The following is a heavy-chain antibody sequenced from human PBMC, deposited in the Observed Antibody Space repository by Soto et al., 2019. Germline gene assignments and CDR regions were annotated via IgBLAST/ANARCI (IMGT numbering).Heavy chain of an antibody. D-gene: IGHD1-26*01. V-gene: IGHV3-15*01. Sequence: VQLVESGGGLVQPGGSLRLSCAAFGFSFTNAWMTWVRQAPGKGLEWVGRIKSISSGATTDYAAPVKGRFSISRDDSKNTVYLQMNSLKTDDTAVYYCMAAATKWGQGTLVTVSS. J-gene: IGHJ4*02. CDR1: GFSFTNAW. CDR2: IKSISSGATT. CDR3: MAAATK.